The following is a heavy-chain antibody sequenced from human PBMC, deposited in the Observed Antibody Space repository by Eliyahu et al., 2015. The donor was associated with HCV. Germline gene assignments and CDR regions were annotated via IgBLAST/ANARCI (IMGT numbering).Heavy chain of an antibody. J-gene: IGHJ4*02. Sequence: QLQLQESGPGLVKPSETLSLXCTVSGXSIXSGTXYXGWXRQPPGKGLEWIGSIYYSGTTYYNPSLKSRVTISLDTSKNQFSLRLNSVTASDTAVYYCARRGDYWGQGTLVTVSS. CDR2: IYYSGTT. CDR1: GXSIXSGTXY. V-gene: IGHV4-39*01. D-gene: IGHD3-16*01. CDR3: ARRGDY.